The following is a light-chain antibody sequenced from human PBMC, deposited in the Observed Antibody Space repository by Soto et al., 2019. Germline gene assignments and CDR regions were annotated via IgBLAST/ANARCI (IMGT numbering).Light chain of an antibody. CDR3: SSYTSSSTPLHVV. CDR1: SSDVGGYNY. V-gene: IGLV2-14*01. J-gene: IGLJ2*01. Sequence: QSALTQPASVSGSPGQSITISCTGTSSDVGGYNYVSWYQQHPGKAPKLMIYDVSNRPSGVSNRFSGSKSGNTASLTISGLQAEDDAHYYCSSYTSSSTPLHVVFGGGTKVTVL. CDR2: DVS.